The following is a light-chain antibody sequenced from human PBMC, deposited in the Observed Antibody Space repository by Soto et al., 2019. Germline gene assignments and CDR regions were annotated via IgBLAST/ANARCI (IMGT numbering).Light chain of an antibody. CDR3: QQLNSYPRT. CDR2: GAS. Sequence: DIQLTQSPSFLSASVGDRVTITCRASHDISSYLAWYQQTPGKAPKLLIYGASTLQSGVPSRFSGSGSGTECTLTISSLQPEDFATYFCQQLNSYPRTVGPGTIVDI. V-gene: IGKV1-9*01. CDR1: HDISSY. J-gene: IGKJ3*01.